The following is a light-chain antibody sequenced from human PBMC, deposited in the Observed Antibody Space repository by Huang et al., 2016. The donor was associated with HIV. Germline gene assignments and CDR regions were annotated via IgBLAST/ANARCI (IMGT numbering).Light chain of an antibody. CDR2: DGS. Sequence: DIQMTQSPSSLSASVGDRVTITCQASQDISNYLNWYQQKPGKATKVLIYDGSNLETGVTSRFSGSGSGTDFTFTISRLQPEDIATYYCQQYNNLPTFGPGTKVHIK. J-gene: IGKJ3*01. CDR1: QDISNY. V-gene: IGKV1-33*01. CDR3: QQYNNLPT.